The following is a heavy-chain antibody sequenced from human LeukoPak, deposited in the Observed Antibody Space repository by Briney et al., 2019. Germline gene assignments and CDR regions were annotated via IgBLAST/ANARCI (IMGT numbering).Heavy chain of an antibody. Sequence: ASVKVSCKASGYTFTGYYMHWVRQAPGQGLEWMGWINPNSGGTNYAQKFQGRVTMTRDTSISTAYMELSRLRSDDTAVYYCARGRYSSSWYGFDAFDIWGQGTMVTVSS. V-gene: IGHV1-2*02. CDR3: ARGRYSSSWYGFDAFDI. CDR1: GYTFTGYY. CDR2: INPNSGGT. J-gene: IGHJ3*02. D-gene: IGHD6-13*01.